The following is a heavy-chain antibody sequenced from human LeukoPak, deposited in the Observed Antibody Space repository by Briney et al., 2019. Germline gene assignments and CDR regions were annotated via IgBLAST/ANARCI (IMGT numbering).Heavy chain of an antibody. D-gene: IGHD3-22*01. J-gene: IGHJ4*02. V-gene: IGHV1-2*02. CDR2: VNPNSGGT. CDR3: ARARYYYDSSGTGY. Sequence: GASVKVSCKASGYTFTGCYMHWVRQAPGQGLEWMGWVNPNSGGTNYAQKFQGRVTMTRDTSISTAYMELSRLRSDDTAVYYCARARYYYDSSGTGYWGQGTLVTVSS. CDR1: GYTFTGCY.